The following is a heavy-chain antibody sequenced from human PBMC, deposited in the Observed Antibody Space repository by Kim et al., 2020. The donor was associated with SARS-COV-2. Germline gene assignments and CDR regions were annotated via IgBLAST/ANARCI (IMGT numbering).Heavy chain of an antibody. J-gene: IGHJ3*01. V-gene: IGHV3-30*03. D-gene: IGHD5-18*01. CDR1: GFMFSSYG. CDR3: ARVGETAMVGDALDL. CDR2: VSYDGTKK. Sequence: GGSLRLSCAASGFMFSSYGMHWVRQAPGKGLEWVAVVSYDGTKKYYADSVKGRFTISRDNSKNTLYLQINSLRAEDTAVYYCARVGETAMVGDALDLWGQGPMVPVPS.